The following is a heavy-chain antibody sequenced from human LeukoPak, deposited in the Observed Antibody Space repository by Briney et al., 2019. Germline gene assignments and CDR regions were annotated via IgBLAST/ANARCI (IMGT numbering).Heavy chain of an antibody. CDR2: INSDGSST. Sequence: GGSLRLSCAASGFTFSTHWMHWVRQAPGKGLVWVSRINSDGSSTSYADSVKGRFTISRDNAKNSLYLQMNSLRAEDTAVYYCARDYSGGWNDYWGQGIRVTVSS. V-gene: IGHV3-74*01. CDR3: ARDYSGGWNDY. D-gene: IGHD1-26*01. J-gene: IGHJ4*02. CDR1: GFTFSTHW.